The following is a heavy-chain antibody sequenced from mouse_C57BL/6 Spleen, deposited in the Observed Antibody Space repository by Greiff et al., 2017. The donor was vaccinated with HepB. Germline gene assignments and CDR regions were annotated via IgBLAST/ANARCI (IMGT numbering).Heavy chain of an antibody. CDR3: AKGKLRGYWYFDV. Sequence: QVHVKQPGAELVKPGASVKLSCKASGYTFTSYWMQWVKQRPGQGLEWIGEIDPSDSYTNYNQKFKGKATLTVDTSSSTAYMQLSSLTSEDSAVYYCAKGKLRGYWYFDVWGTGTTVTVSS. CDR2: IDPSDSYT. D-gene: IGHD1-1*01. CDR1: GYTFTSYW. V-gene: IGHV1-50*01. J-gene: IGHJ1*03.